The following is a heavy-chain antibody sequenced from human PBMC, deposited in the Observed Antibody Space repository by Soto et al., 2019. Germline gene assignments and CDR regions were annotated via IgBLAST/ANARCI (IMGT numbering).Heavy chain of an antibody. CDR3: ALYERQGERVFDY. Sequence: ASVKVSCKVSGYTLTELSMHWVRQAPGKGLEWMGGFDPEDGETIYAQKFRGRVTMTEDTSTDTAYMELSSLRSEDTAVYYCALYERQGERVFDYWGQGTLVTVSS. CDR2: FDPEDGET. D-gene: IGHD1-1*01. V-gene: IGHV1-24*01. J-gene: IGHJ4*02. CDR1: GYTLTELS.